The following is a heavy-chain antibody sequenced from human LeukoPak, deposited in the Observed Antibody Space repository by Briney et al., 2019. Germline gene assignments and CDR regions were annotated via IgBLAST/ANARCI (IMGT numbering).Heavy chain of an antibody. V-gene: IGHV3-48*03. CDR1: GFTFHNYE. D-gene: IGHD1-1*01. CDR2: ISSSGHTT. CDR3: ASPRYNWNADYFDY. J-gene: IGHJ4*02. Sequence: PGGSLRLSCAASGFTFHNYEMNWVRQAPGKGLEWVAYISSSGHTTYYADSVKGRFTISRDNAKSSLFLEMKSLRVEDTALYFCASPRYNWNADYFDYWGQGTLVTVSS.